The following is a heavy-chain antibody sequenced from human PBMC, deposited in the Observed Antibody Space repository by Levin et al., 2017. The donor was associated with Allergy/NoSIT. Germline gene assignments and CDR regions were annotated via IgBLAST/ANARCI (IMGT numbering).Heavy chain of an antibody. V-gene: IGHV4-31*03. Sequence: SETLSLTCTVSGDSITRGDNYWSWIRPYPGTGLEWIGFISYSGHAHYNPSLKSRLSMSLDTSKNQFSLSLTSVTVADTAVYYCASDECEWFGECYGMDDWGQGTTVIVSS. CDR3: ASDECEWFGECYGMDD. J-gene: IGHJ6*02. D-gene: IGHD3-10*01. CDR2: ISYSGHA. CDR1: GDSITRGDNY.